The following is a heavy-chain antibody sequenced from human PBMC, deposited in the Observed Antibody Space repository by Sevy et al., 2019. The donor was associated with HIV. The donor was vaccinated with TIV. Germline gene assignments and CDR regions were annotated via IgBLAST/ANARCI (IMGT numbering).Heavy chain of an antibody. CDR1: GFTFSNYV. CDR3: AKWSELPSSPFDY. V-gene: IGHV3-23*01. CDR2: ISGSGGST. D-gene: IGHD1-26*01. Sequence: GGSLRLSCAASGFTFSNYVMSWVRQAPGQGLEWVSAISGSGGSTYYADSVKGRFTISRDNSKNTLFLQMNSLRAEDTAVYFCAKWSELPSSPFDYWGQGTLVTVSS. J-gene: IGHJ4*02.